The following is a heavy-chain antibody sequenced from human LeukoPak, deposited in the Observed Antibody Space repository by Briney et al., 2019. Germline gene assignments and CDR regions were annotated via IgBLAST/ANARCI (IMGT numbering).Heavy chain of an antibody. D-gene: IGHD6-19*01. CDR2: ISASGTTI. J-gene: IGHJ3*02. CDR1: GFSFSSYE. Sequence: GGSLRLSCAASGFSFSSYEMNWVRQAPGKGLEWVSYISASGTTIYYADSVKGRFTISRDNAEKSLYLQMNSLRAEDTAVYYCARDATTHPFGWYDDAFDIWGHGTMVTVSS. CDR3: ARDATTHPFGWYDDAFDI. V-gene: IGHV3-48*03.